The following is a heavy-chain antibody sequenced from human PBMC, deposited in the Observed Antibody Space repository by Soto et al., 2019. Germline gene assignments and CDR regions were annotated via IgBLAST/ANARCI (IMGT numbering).Heavy chain of an antibody. CDR2: IIPMFGTA. D-gene: IGHD5-18*01. Sequence: QVQLVQSGAEVKKPESSVKVSCKAPGGTFSTYAISWVRQAPGQGLEWMGGIIPMFGTANYAQRFQDRVTITANESPKTVYMELSSLRSEDTAVYFCASGIPQWIRRINDGYSGWGQGTLVTVSS. V-gene: IGHV1-69*12. CDR3: ASGIPQWIRRINDGYSG. J-gene: IGHJ4*02. CDR1: GGTFSTYA.